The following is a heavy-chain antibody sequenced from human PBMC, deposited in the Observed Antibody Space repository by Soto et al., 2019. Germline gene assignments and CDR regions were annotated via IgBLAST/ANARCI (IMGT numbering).Heavy chain of an antibody. CDR3: VRHAQWIIRAY. CDR1: GAXISXXNX. V-gene: IGHV4-39*01. J-gene: IGHJ4*02. CDR2: IIYSGYI. Sequence: SETXSXXCNVSGAXISXXNXXXXFRQPPGKGLEWIGSIIYSGYIMYNPSLQSRLTLFFDTSKNQFSLKLSSVTAADTAVYYCVRHAQWIIRAYWGQGSLVTVSS. D-gene: IGHD5-12*01.